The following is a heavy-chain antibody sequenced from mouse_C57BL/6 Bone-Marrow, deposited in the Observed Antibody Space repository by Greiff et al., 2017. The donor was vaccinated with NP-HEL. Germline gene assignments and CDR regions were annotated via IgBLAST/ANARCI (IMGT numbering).Heavy chain of an antibody. CDR2: IDPADGET. CDR1: GFNITDYY. CDR3: ALYYYAIEY. Sequence: EVQLQQSGAELVKPGASVKLSCTASGFNITDYYMHWVKQRPEQGLEWIGRIDPADGETKYAPKFKGKATITADTSSNTAYLQLSSVTYEDTAVYYCALYYYAIEYWGQGTSVTVSS. V-gene: IGHV14-2*01. J-gene: IGHJ4*01.